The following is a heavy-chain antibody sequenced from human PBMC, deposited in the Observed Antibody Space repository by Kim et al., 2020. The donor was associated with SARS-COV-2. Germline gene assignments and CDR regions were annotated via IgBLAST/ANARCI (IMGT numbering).Heavy chain of an antibody. CDR1: GFTFSSYA. CDR3: AKGRDYYDSSGYSGDDY. D-gene: IGHD3-22*01. CDR2: ISGSGGST. Sequence: GGSLRLSCAASGFTFSSYAMSWVRQAPGKGLEWVSAISGSGGSTYYADSVKGRFTISRDNSKNTLYLQMNSLRAEDTAVYYCAKGRDYYDSSGYSGDDYWGQGTLVTVSS. V-gene: IGHV3-23*01. J-gene: IGHJ4*02.